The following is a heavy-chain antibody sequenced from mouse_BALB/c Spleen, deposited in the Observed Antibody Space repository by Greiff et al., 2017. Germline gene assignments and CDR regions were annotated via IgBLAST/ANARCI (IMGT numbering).Heavy chain of an antibody. CDR2: INSNGGST. Sequence: EVKLVESGGGLVQPGGSLKLSCAASGFTFSSYGMSWVRQTPDKWLELVATINSNGGSTYYPDSVKGRFTISRDNAKNTLYLQMSSLKSEDTAMYYCARDGYGNYIMDYWGQGTSVTVSS. D-gene: IGHD2-10*02. J-gene: IGHJ4*01. V-gene: IGHV5-6-3*01. CDR1: GFTFSSYG. CDR3: ARDGYGNYIMDY.